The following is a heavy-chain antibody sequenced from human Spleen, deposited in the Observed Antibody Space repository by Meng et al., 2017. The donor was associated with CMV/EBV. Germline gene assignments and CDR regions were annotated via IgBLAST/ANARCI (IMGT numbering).Heavy chain of an antibody. CDR1: GFTVSSNY. Sequence: GGSLRLSCAASGFTVSSNYMSWVRQAPGKWLEWVSIIYSGGSTYYADSVKGRFTISRDNPKNTLYLHMNSLRVEDTAVYYCARTKFQLLSSWGQGTLVTVSS. CDR3: ARTKFQLLSS. CDR2: IYSGGST. D-gene: IGHD2-2*01. V-gene: IGHV3-53*01. J-gene: IGHJ4*02.